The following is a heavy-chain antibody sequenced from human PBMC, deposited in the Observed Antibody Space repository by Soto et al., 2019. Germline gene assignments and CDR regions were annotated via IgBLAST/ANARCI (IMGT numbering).Heavy chain of an antibody. V-gene: IGHV3-23*01. CDR3: AKDLRFYGDYIYYYYGMGV. Sequence: PGGSLRLSCAASGFTFSSYGMSWVRQAPGKGLEWVSAISGSGGSTHYADSVKGRFTISRDNSKNTLYLQMNSLRAEDTAVYYCAKDLRFYGDYIYYYYGMGVWGQGTTVTVSS. CDR1: GFTFSSYG. J-gene: IGHJ6*02. D-gene: IGHD4-17*01. CDR2: ISGSGGST.